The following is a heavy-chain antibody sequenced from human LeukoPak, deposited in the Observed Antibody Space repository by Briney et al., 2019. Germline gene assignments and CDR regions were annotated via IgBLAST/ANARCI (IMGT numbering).Heavy chain of an antibody. CDR1: GYTFTSYY. D-gene: IGHD3-22*01. Sequence: ASVKVSSKASGYTFTSYYMHWVRQAPGQGLEWMGIINPSGGSTSYAQKFQGRVTMTRDTSTSTVYMELSSLRSEDTAVYYCARPNPFYDSSGYWGYYFDYWGQGTLVTVSS. J-gene: IGHJ4*02. CDR3: ARPNPFYDSSGYWGYYFDY. V-gene: IGHV1-46*01. CDR2: INPSGGST.